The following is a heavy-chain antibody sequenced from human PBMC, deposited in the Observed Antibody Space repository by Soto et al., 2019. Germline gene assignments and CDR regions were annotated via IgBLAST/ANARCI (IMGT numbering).Heavy chain of an antibody. D-gene: IGHD4-17*01. CDR2: INPSGGST. V-gene: IGHV1-46*01. J-gene: IGHJ6*02. CDR1: GYTFTSYY. CDR3: ARAYTGDYVPSRLEYGMDV. Sequence: ASVKVSCKASGYTFTSYYMHWLRQAPGQGLEWMGIINPSGGSTSYAQKFQGRVTMTRDTSTSTVYMELSSRRSEDTAVYYCARAYTGDYVPSRLEYGMDVGGQGTTVTVTS.